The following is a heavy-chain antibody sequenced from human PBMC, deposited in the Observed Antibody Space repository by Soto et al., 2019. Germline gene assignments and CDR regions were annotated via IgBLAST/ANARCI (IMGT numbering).Heavy chain of an antibody. V-gene: IGHV3-53*01. CDR3: AREAMVRGNQNYYYYGMDV. Sequence: CVRQAPGKGLEWVSVIYSGGSTYYADSVKGRFTISRDNSKNTLYLQMNSLRAEDTAVYYCAREAMVRGNQNYYYYGMDVWGQGTTVTVSS. D-gene: IGHD3-10*01. J-gene: IGHJ6*02. CDR2: IYSGGST.